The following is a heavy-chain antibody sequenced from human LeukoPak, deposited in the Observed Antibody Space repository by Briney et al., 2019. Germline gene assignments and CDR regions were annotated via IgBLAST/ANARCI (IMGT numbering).Heavy chain of an antibody. Sequence: SVKVSCRASGGTFSSYAISWVRQAPGQGLEWMGGIIPIFGTANYAQKFQGRVTITADESTSTAYMELSSLRSEDTAVYYCATGRWNSSSWGDYWGQGTLVTVSS. J-gene: IGHJ4*02. V-gene: IGHV1-69*13. CDR1: GGTFSSYA. CDR2: IIPIFGTA. D-gene: IGHD6-13*01. CDR3: ATGRWNSSSWGDY.